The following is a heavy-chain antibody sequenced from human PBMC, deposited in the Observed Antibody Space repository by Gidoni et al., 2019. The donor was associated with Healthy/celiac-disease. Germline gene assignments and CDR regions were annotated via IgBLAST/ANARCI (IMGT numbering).Heavy chain of an antibody. J-gene: IGHJ6*03. D-gene: IGHD2-2*01. CDR3: ARGGGCSSTSCYYYYYMDV. CDR1: GYTFTRYA. V-gene: IGHV1-3*01. Sequence: QVQLVQSGAAVKKPGASVKVSCKASGYTFTRYAMHWVRQAPGQRLEWMGWINAGNGNTKYSQKFQGRVTITRDTSASTAYMELSSLRSEDTAVYYCARGGGCSSTSCYYYYYMDVWGKGTTVTVSS. CDR2: INAGNGNT.